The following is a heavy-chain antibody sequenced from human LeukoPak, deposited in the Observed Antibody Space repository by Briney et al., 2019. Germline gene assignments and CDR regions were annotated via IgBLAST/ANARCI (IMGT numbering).Heavy chain of an antibody. J-gene: IGHJ4*02. CDR2: ISSRSSYI. CDR1: GFTFSTYS. Sequence: PGGSLRLSCAASGFTFSTYSMNWVRQAPGKGLEWVSYISSRSSYIYYADSVKGRFTVSRDNAKNALFLLLNSMRAEDTAVYYCARILNYNYCSGGSCYSGPFDSWGQGTLVTVSS. CDR3: ARILNYNYCSGGSCYSGPFDS. D-gene: IGHD2-15*01. V-gene: IGHV3-21*01.